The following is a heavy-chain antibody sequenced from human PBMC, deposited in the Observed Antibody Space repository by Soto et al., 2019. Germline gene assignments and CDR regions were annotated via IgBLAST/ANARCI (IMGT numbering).Heavy chain of an antibody. V-gene: IGHV1-69*04. CDR1: GGTFSSYT. J-gene: IGHJ3*02. Sequence: SVKVSCKASGGTFSSYTICWVRQAPGQGLEWMGRIIPILGIANYAQKFQGRVTITADKSTSTAYMELSSLRSEDTAVYYCAREGGYYDYIWGSYRYTEDAFDIWGQGTMVTVSS. CDR2: IIPILGIA. CDR3: AREGGYYDYIWGSYRYTEDAFDI. D-gene: IGHD3-16*02.